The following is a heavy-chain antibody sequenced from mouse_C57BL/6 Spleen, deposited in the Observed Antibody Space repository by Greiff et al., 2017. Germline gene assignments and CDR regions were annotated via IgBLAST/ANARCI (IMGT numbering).Heavy chain of an antibody. V-gene: IGHV1-26*01. Sequence: EVQLQQSGPELVKPGASVKISCKASGYTFTDYYMNWVKQSHGKSLEWIGDINPNNGGTSYNQKFKGKATLTVDKSSSTAYMELRSLTSEDSAVYYCARLATVVATDYWGQGTTLTVSS. CDR2: INPNNGGT. D-gene: IGHD1-1*01. J-gene: IGHJ2*01. CDR3: ARLATVVATDY. CDR1: GYTFTDYY.